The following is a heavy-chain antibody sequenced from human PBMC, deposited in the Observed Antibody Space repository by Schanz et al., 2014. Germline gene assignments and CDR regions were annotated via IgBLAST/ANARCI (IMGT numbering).Heavy chain of an antibody. CDR3: ARDKGGYYPFDY. Sequence: EVQLVESGGGLIQPGGSLRLSCAVSGFTVNTNYMSWVRQAPGKGLEWVSLISGRGDSTHYADSVKGRFTISRDNAKNSLYLQMNSLRAEDTAVYYCARDKGGYYPFDYWGQGTLVTVSS. J-gene: IGHJ4*02. CDR1: GFTVNTNY. CDR2: ISGRGDST. V-gene: IGHV3-53*01. D-gene: IGHD3-3*01.